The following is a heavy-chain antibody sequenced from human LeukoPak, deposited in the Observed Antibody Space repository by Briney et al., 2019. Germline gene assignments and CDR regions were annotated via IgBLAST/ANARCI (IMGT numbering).Heavy chain of an antibody. CDR1: GDSINSDNYY. D-gene: IGHD5-18*01. Sequence: SETLSLTCSVSGDSINSDNYYWAWIRQTPGKGLEWIGSFSYGGNSYYNPSLKSRVTISVDTSTNHFSLKLTSVTAADRAVYYCARSQYTYGLYMYDHWGQGTVVTASS. CDR3: ARSQYTYGLYMYDH. J-gene: IGHJ4*02. V-gene: IGHV4-39*02. CDR2: FSYGGNS.